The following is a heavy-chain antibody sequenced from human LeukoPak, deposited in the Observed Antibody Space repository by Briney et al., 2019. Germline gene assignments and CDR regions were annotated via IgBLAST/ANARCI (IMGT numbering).Heavy chain of an antibody. Sequence: GGSLRLFCTASGFRFRSYAMTWVRQAPGKGLQWVSAIGGSGLTTYYANSVTGRFTISRDNSRSTLYLQMNGLRVEDTAVYFCAKGLKNGHTYAPSEYWGRGTLVTVSS. D-gene: IGHD2-2*01. CDR2: IGGSGLTT. CDR1: GFRFRSYA. V-gene: IGHV3-23*01. J-gene: IGHJ4*02. CDR3: AKGLKNGHTYAPSEY.